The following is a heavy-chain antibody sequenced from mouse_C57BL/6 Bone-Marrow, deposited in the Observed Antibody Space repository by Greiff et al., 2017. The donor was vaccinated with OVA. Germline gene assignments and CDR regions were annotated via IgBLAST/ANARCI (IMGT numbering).Heavy chain of an antibody. Sequence: DVKVEESGPGLVKPSQSLSLTCSVTGYSITSGYYWNWIRQFPGNKLAWMGYISYDGSNNYNPSLKNRISITRDTSKNQFFLKLNSVTTEDTATYYCARGIYFDYWGQGTTLTVSS. CDR1: GYSITSGYY. J-gene: IGHJ2*01. V-gene: IGHV3-6*01. CDR3: ARGIYFDY. CDR2: ISYDGSN.